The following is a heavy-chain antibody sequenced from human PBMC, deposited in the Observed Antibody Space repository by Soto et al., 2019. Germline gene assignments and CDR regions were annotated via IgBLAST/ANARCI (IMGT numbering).Heavy chain of an antibody. CDR2: IWHDGSNK. Sequence: PGGSLRLSCAASGFTFSSYGVHWVRQAPGKGLEWVAVIWHDGSNKYYADSMKGRFTISRDNSKNTLYLQMNSLRAEDTAVYYCARDFFTPHRRVGPPYYYGMDVWGQGTTVTVSS. J-gene: IGHJ6*02. D-gene: IGHD2-15*01. V-gene: IGHV3-33*01. CDR3: ARDFFTPHRRVGPPYYYGMDV. CDR1: GFTFSSYG.